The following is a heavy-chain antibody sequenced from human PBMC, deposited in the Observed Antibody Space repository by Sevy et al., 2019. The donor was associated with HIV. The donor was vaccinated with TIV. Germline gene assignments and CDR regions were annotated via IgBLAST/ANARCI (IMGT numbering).Heavy chain of an antibody. D-gene: IGHD6-13*01. CDR1: GFTFSSYA. CDR2: TSGSGGST. Sequence: GGSLRLSCAASGFTFSSYAMSWVRQAPGKGLEWVSATSGSGGSTYYADSVKGPFTISRDNSKNTLYLQMNSLRAEDTAVYYCAKDSRYSISWDNYFDYWGQGTLVTVSS. V-gene: IGHV3-23*01. J-gene: IGHJ4*02. CDR3: AKDSRYSISWDNYFDY.